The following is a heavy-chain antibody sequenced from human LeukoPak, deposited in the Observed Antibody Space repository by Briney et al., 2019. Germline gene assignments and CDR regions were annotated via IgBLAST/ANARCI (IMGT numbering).Heavy chain of an antibody. J-gene: IGHJ3*02. D-gene: IGHD2-2*02. V-gene: IGHV3-30*02. CDR1: GFTFSSYG. CDR3: AKDLVVPAAIPDAFDI. CDR2: IRYDGSNK. Sequence: GGSLRLSCAASGFTFSSYGMHWVRQAPGKGLEWVAFIRYDGSNKYYADSVKGRFTISRDNSKNTLYLQMNSLRAEDTAVYYCAKDLVVPAAIPDAFDIWGQGTMVTVSS.